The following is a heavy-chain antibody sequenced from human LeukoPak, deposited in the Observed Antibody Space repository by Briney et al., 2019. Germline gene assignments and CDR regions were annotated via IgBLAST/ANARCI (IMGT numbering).Heavy chain of an antibody. D-gene: IGHD6-19*01. CDR2: ISSSGSTI. CDR1: GFTFSYYY. CDR3: ARASTGEQWLVRYFDY. Sequence: GGSLRLSCAASGFTFSYYYMSWIRQAPGKGLEWVSYISSSGSTIYYADSVKGRFTISRDNAKNSLYLQMNSLRAEDTAVYYCARASTGEQWLVRYFDYWGQGTLVTVSS. V-gene: IGHV3-11*04. J-gene: IGHJ4*02.